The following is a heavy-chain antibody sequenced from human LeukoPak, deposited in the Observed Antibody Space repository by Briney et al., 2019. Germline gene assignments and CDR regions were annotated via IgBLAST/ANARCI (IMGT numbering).Heavy chain of an antibody. V-gene: IGHV4-4*07. CDR3: ARAPSSSWYFYFDY. D-gene: IGHD6-13*01. CDR1: GYSISSGYY. J-gene: IGHJ4*02. Sequence: SETLSLTCTVSGYSISSGYYWGWIRQPAGKGLEWIGRIYTSGSTNYNPSLKSRVTMSVDTSKNQFSLKLSSVTAADTAVYYCARAPSSSWYFYFDYWGQGTLVTVSS. CDR2: IYTSGST.